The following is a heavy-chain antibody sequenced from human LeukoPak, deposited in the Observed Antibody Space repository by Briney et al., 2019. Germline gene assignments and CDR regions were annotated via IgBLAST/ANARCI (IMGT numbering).Heavy chain of an antibody. D-gene: IGHD3-22*01. CDR2: VSVAGDRT. CDR1: GFTFSNYV. Sequence: GGSLRLSCAASGFTFSNYVMSWVRQAPGKGLEWVSTVSVAGDRTYYADSVKGRFAIFRDNSKNTLYLQINSLRAEDTAVYYCAKTVGSGGYYLYYFDYWGQGTLVTVSS. V-gene: IGHV3-23*01. J-gene: IGHJ4*02. CDR3: AKTVGSGGYYLYYFDY.